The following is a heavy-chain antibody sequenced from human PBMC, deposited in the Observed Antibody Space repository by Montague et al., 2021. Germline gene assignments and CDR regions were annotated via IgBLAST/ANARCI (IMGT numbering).Heavy chain of an antibody. CDR1: GYSISSGYY. Sequence: SETLSLTCTVSGYSISSGYYWGWIRPPPGKGLEWIGSIFHSGSTYYNPSLKSRVTISVDTSKNQFSLKLTSVTAADTALYYCARDREAAPFDYWGQGTLVPVSS. CDR3: ARDREAAPFDY. D-gene: IGHD2-15*01. J-gene: IGHJ4*02. CDR2: IFHSGST. V-gene: IGHV4-38-2*02.